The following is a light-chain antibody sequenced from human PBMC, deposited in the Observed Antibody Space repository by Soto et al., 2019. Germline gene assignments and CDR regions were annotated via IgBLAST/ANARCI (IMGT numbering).Light chain of an antibody. Sequence: QSALTQPASVSGSPGQSITISCTGTSSDVGAYNFVSWYQHHPGKAPKLINYEVSNRPSGVSSRFSGSKSGNTASLTISGLQAEDEADYYCSSYTRSSTLVFGTGTKLTVL. CDR3: SSYTRSSTLV. CDR2: EVS. CDR1: SSDVGAYNF. V-gene: IGLV2-14*01. J-gene: IGLJ1*01.